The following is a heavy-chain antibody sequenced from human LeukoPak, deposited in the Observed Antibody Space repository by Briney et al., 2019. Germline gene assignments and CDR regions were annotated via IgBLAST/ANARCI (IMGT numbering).Heavy chain of an antibody. D-gene: IGHD6-6*01. CDR2: IYHSGST. CDR3: ARARSSIAARYYYYMDV. CDR1: GGSFSGYY. Sequence: LETLSLTCAVYGGSFSGYYWSWIRQPPGKGLEWIGEIYHSGSTNYNPSLKSRVTISVDKSKNQFSLKLSSVTAADTAVYYCARARSSIAARYYYYMDVWGKGTTVTVSS. J-gene: IGHJ6*03. V-gene: IGHV4-34*01.